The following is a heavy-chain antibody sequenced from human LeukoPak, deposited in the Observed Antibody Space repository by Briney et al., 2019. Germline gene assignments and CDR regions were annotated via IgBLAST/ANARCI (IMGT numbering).Heavy chain of an antibody. CDR3: ARVEMATIVVYY. V-gene: IGHV4-34*01. Sequence: SETLSLTCGVSGASFSGYYWSWIRQPPGKRLEWIGEINNGGLTNYNPSLTSRLNISIDTSKNQFSLRLSSVTAADTAVYYCARVEMATIVVYYWGQGTLVTVSS. D-gene: IGHD5-12*01. CDR1: GASFSGYY. CDR2: INNGGLT. J-gene: IGHJ4*02.